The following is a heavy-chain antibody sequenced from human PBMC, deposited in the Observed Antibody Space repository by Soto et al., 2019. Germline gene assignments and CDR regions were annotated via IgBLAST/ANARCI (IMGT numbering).Heavy chain of an antibody. V-gene: IGHV4-34*01. CDR2: INHSGST. J-gene: IGHJ4*01. Sequence: QVQLQQWGAGLLKPSETLSLTCAVFGVSFSGYYWNWIRQPPGKGLEWIGEINHSGSTNYNPSLKRRVTISVDTSKNQFSLKLSSMTAADTAVYYCARGWGSGVFDYWGHGTLVTVSS. CDR1: GVSFSGYY. CDR3: ARGWGSGVFDY. D-gene: IGHD6-19*01.